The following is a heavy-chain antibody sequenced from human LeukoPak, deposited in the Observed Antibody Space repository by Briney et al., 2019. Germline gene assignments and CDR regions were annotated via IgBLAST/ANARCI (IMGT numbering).Heavy chain of an antibody. V-gene: IGHV1-24*01. Sequence: GSVKVSCKVSGHTLTELSMHWVRQAPGEGLEWMGGFDPEDGETIYAQKFQGRVSMTEDTSTDTAYMELSSLRSEDTAVYYCTSDDYGGNSAKTADFDYWGQGTLVTASS. D-gene: IGHD4-23*01. CDR2: FDPEDGET. CDR1: GHTLTELS. J-gene: IGHJ4*02. CDR3: TSDDYGGNSAKTADFDY.